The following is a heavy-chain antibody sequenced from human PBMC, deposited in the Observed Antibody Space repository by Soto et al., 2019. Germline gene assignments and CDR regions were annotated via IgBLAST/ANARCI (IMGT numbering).Heavy chain of an antibody. CDR1: GFTFSSYS. CDR2: ISSSSSYI. Sequence: GGSLRLSCAASGFTFSSYSMNWVRQAPGKGLEWVSSISSSSSYIYYADSVKGRFTISRDNAKNSLYLQMNSLRAEDTAVYYCARLAGIVVVVSMDVWGQGTTVTVSS. D-gene: IGHD2-2*01. V-gene: IGHV3-21*01. J-gene: IGHJ6*02. CDR3: ARLAGIVVVVSMDV.